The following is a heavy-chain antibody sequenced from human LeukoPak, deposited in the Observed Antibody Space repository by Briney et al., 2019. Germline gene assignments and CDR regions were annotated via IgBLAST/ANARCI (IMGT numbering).Heavy chain of an antibody. J-gene: IGHJ3*02. CDR1: GFTFSSYS. Sequence: PGGSLRLSCAASGFTFSSYSMSWVRQAPGKGLEWVSSISSSSSYIYYADPVKGRFTISRDNAKNSLYLQMNSLRAEDTAVYYCARDTGTDAFDIWGQGTMVTVSS. V-gene: IGHV3-21*01. CDR2: ISSSSSYI. D-gene: IGHD1-1*01. CDR3: ARDTGTDAFDI.